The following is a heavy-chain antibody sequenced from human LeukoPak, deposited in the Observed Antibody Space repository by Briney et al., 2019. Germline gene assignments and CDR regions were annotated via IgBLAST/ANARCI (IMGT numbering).Heavy chain of an antibody. Sequence: PGGSLRLPCVASGFTFSNHWMSWVRQAPGKGLEWVANIQKDGSEKHYVASVEGRFTVSRDNAENSLFLQLNSLRADDTAVYYCVRLWDNSGFFGYWGQGALVTVSS. J-gene: IGHJ4*02. CDR1: GFTFSNHW. CDR3: VRLWDNSGFFGY. D-gene: IGHD3-22*01. V-gene: IGHV3-7*01. CDR2: IQKDGSEK.